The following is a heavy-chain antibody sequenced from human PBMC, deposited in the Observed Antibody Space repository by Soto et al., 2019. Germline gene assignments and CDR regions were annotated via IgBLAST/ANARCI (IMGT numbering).Heavy chain of an antibody. CDR3: ARPSSGRGDYYYGMDV. Sequence: GGSLRLSCAASGFTFSSYGMHWVRQAPGKGLEWVAVIWYDGSNKYYADSVKGRFTISRDNSKNTLYLQMNSLRAEDTAVYYCARPSSGRGDYYYGMDVWGQGTTVTVSS. V-gene: IGHV3-33*01. CDR2: IWYDGSNK. CDR1: GFTFSSYG. D-gene: IGHD6-19*01. J-gene: IGHJ6*02.